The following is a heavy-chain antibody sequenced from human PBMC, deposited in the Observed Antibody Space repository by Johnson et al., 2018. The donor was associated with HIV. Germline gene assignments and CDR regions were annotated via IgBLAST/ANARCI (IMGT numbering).Heavy chain of an antibody. Sequence: VQLVESGGGVVQPGRSLRLSCAASGFTFSSYAMSWVRQAPGKGLEWVSAISGSGDSTYFADSVKGRFTISRDNSKNTLYLQMNSLRAEDTAVYYCAKGRDSSGFGAFDIWGQGTMVTVSS. CDR2: ISGSGDST. D-gene: IGHD3-22*01. CDR3: AKGRDSSGFGAFDI. CDR1: GFTFSSYA. J-gene: IGHJ3*02. V-gene: IGHV3-23*04.